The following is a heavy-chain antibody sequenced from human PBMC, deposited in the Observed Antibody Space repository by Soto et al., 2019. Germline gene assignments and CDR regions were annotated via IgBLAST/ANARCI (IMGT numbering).Heavy chain of an antibody. CDR3: ARVSFTYYFDY. CDR2: IYYSGST. J-gene: IGHJ4*02. V-gene: IGHV4-31*03. Sequence: TSETLSLTCTVSGGSISSGGYYWSWIRQHPGKGLEWIGYIYYSGSTYYNPSLKSRVTISVDTSKNQFSLKLSSVTAADTAVYYCARVSFTYYFDYWGQGTLVTVSS. CDR1: GGSISSGGYY.